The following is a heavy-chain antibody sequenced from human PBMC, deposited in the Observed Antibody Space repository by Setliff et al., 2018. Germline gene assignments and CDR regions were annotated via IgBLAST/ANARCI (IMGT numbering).Heavy chain of an antibody. D-gene: IGHD4-17*01. Sequence: GGSLRLSCAASGFTFTSYAMNWVRQAPGKGLEWVSAISGSGGSTDYADSVKGRFTISRDNAKNSVYLQMNSLRAEDTAVYYCARLRKDYGDYYYFDYWGQGTLVTVSS. CDR1: GFTFTSYA. J-gene: IGHJ4*02. CDR2: ISGSGGST. CDR3: ARLRKDYGDYYYFDY. V-gene: IGHV3-23*01.